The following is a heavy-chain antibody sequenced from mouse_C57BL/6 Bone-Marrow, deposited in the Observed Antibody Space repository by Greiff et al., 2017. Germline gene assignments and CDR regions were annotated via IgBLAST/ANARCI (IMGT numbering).Heavy chain of an antibody. CDR2: INPNNGGT. Sequence: EVQLQQSGPELVKPGASVKISCKASGYTFTDYYMNWVKQSHGKSLEWIGDINPNNGGTSYNQKFKGKATLTVDKSSSPAYMELRSLTSEDSSVYYCARWDYGEYYFDYCGQGTTLTVSS. V-gene: IGHV1-26*01. CDR1: GYTFTDYY. CDR3: ARWDYGEYYFDY. D-gene: IGHD2-4*01. J-gene: IGHJ2*01.